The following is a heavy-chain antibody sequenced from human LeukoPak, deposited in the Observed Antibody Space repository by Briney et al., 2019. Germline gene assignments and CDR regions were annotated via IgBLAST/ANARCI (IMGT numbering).Heavy chain of an antibody. V-gene: IGHV3-30-3*01. D-gene: IGHD5-12*01. CDR2: ISSDGGTK. Sequence: GGSLRLSCAASGFTFSNYPMHWVRQAPGKGLEWLAVISSDGGTKYHADSVQGRFTVSRDNSKNTLYLQMNSLRAEDTAVYYCAKDVSDIVATTSYGMDVWGQGTTVTVSS. CDR3: AKDVSDIVATTSYGMDV. J-gene: IGHJ6*02. CDR1: GFTFSNYP.